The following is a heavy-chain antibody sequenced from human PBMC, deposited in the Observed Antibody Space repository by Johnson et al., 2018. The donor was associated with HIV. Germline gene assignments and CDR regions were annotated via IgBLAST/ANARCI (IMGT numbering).Heavy chain of an antibody. Sequence: QMQLVESGGGLVKPGGSLRLSCAASGLTFSNAWMSWVRQAPGKGLEWVSYISSSGSTIYYADSVKGRFPISRDNAKNSLYLQMNSLRAEDTAVYYCARIPGSGWEHDAFDIWGQGTMVTVSS. CDR3: ARIPGSGWEHDAFDI. CDR2: ISSSGSTI. D-gene: IGHD6-19*01. V-gene: IGHV3-11*04. J-gene: IGHJ3*02. CDR1: GLTFSNAW.